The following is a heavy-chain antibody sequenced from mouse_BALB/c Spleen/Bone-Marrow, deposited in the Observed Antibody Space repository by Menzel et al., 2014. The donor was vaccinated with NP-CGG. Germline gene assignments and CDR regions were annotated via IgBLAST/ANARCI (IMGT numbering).Heavy chain of an antibody. V-gene: IGHV14-3*02. D-gene: IGHD4-1*01. CDR1: GFNIKDTY. Sequence: EVQLQQSGAGLVRPGASVKLSCTASGFNIKDTYMHWVKQRPEQGLEWIGRIDPANDYTKYDPKFQGTAPITADTSSNTAYLQLSSLTSEDTAVYYCATLTGTFDYWGQGTTLAVSS. CDR2: IDPANDYT. J-gene: IGHJ2*01. CDR3: ATLTGTFDY.